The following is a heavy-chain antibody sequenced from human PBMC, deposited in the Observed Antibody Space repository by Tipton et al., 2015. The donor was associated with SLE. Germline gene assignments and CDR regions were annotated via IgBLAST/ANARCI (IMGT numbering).Heavy chain of an antibody. V-gene: IGHV3-20*04. CDR3: ARSGGNGDFEY. D-gene: IGHD4-23*01. Sequence: GSLRLSCVASGFMFDDYGMSWVRQAPGKGLEWVSGIHWDGGVTDYADSVKGRFTISRDNAKNTMYLQMNSLRAEDTAVYYCARSGGNGDFEYWGQGTLVTVSS. CDR1: GFMFDDYG. J-gene: IGHJ4*02. CDR2: IHWDGGVT.